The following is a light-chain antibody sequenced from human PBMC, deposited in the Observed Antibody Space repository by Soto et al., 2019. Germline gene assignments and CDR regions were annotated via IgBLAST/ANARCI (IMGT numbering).Light chain of an antibody. CDR2: GAS. CDR1: QPVAKNY. CDR3: QQYASAPLT. V-gene: IGKV3-20*01. Sequence: PGERATLSCRASQPVAKNYLAWYQQQPGQAPRLLIFGASSRATGIPDRFSGSGSGTDFTLTINRLEPEDFAVYHCQQYASAPLTFGGGTKVEIK. J-gene: IGKJ4*01.